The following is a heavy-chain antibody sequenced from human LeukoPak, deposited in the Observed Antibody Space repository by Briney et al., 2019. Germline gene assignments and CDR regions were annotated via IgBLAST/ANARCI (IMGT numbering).Heavy chain of an antibody. D-gene: IGHD3-9*01. V-gene: IGHV3-21*01. Sequence: GGSLRLSCAASGFTFSSYSMNWVRQAPGKGLEWVSSISSSSSYIYYADSVKGRFTISRDNAKNSLYLQMNSLRAEDTAVYYCAREPQEGYDILTGYYTYWGQGPLVTVSS. CDR1: GFTFSSYS. CDR3: AREPQEGYDILTGYYTY. J-gene: IGHJ4*02. CDR2: ISSSSSYI.